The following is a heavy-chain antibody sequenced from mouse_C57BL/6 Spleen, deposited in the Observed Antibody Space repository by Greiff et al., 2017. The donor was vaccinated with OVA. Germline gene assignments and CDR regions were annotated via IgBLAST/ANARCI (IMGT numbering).Heavy chain of an antibody. CDR2: ISDGGSYT. CDR3: ARDRGVSYAMGD. V-gene: IGHV5-4*01. J-gene: IGHJ4*01. CDR1: GFTFSSYA. D-gene: IGHD3-1*01. Sequence: EVQLVESGGGLVKPGGSLKLSCAASGFTFSSYAMSWVRQTPEKRLEWVATISDGGSYTYYPDNVQGRFTLSKDNAKNNLYLQMSHLESEDTARYYCARDRGVSYAMGDWGQGASVTFAS.